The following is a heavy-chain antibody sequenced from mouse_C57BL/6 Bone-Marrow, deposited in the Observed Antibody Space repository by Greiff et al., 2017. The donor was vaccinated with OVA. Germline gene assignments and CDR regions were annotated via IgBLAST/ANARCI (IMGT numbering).Heavy chain of an antibody. V-gene: IGHV1-81*01. J-gene: IGHJ2*01. D-gene: IGHD2-1*01. CDR2: IYPRSGNT. CDR1: GYTFTSYG. CDR3: ARTWYFLDY. Sequence: VNVVESGAELARPGASVKLSCKASGYTFTSYGISWVKQRTGQGLEWIGEIYPRSGNTYYNEKFKGKATLTADKSSSTAYMELRSLTSEDSAVYFCARTWYFLDYWGQGTTLTVSS.